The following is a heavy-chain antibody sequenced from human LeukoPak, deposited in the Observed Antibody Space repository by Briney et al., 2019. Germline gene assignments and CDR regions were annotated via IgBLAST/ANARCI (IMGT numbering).Heavy chain of an antibody. CDR1: GFTFSSYE. V-gene: IGHV3-48*03. CDR2: ISSSGSTI. J-gene: IGHJ3*02. Sequence: PGGSLRLSCAASGFTFSSYEMNWVRQAPGKGLEWVSYISSSGSTIYYADSVKGRFTISRDNAKNSLYLQMNSLRAEDTAVYYCATNGDYYDSSGYFDAFDIWGQGTMVTVSS. CDR3: ATNGDYYDSSGYFDAFDI. D-gene: IGHD3-22*01.